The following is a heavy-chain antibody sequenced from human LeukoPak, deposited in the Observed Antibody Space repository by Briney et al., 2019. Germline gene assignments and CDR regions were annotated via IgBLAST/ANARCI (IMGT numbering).Heavy chain of an antibody. CDR2: ISSSSSYI. CDR3: ARNGAHCSGGSCYWGLYNWFDP. V-gene: IGHV3-21*01. Sequence: GGSLRLSCAASGFTFSSYSMNWVRQAPGKGLEWVSSISSSSSYIYYADSVKGRFTISRDNAKNSLYLQMNSLRAEDTAVYYCARNGAHCSGGSCYWGLYNWFDPWGQGTLVTVSS. J-gene: IGHJ5*02. CDR1: GFTFSSYS. D-gene: IGHD2-15*01.